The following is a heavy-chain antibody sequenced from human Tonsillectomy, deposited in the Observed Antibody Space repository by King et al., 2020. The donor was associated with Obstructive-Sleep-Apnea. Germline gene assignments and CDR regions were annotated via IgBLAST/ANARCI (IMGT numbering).Heavy chain of an antibody. CDR1: GFTFSSYW. CDR2: IKQDGSEK. D-gene: IGHD2-21*01. CDR3: TRDLSMGAY. Sequence: VKLVESGGGLVQPGGSLRLSCAASGFTFSSYWMSWVRQAPGKGLEWVANIKQDGSEKYYVDSVKGRFDISRDNGKKSLYLHMKSLRAEDTAVYYCTRDLSMGAYWGQGTLVTVSS. V-gene: IGHV3-7*01. J-gene: IGHJ4*02.